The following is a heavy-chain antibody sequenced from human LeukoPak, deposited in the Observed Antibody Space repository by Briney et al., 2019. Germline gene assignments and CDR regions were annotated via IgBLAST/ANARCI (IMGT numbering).Heavy chain of an antibody. CDR2: ISYDGSNK. CDR3: ASGGNDSSGYYLYYFDY. V-gene: IGHV3-30*03. D-gene: IGHD3-22*01. Sequence: GGSLRLSCAASGFTFSSYGMHWVRQAPGKGLEWVAVISYDGSNKYYADSVKGRFTISRDNSKNTLYLQMNSLRAEDTAVYYCASGGNDSSGYYLYYFDYWGQGTLVTVSS. CDR1: GFTFSSYG. J-gene: IGHJ4*02.